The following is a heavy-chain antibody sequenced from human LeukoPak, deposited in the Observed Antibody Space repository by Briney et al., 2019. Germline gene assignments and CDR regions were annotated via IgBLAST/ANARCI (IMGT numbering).Heavy chain of an antibody. J-gene: IGHJ4*02. CDR2: IRSKANSYAT. CDR3: TRQNYYDSSGSY. V-gene: IGHV3-73*01. Sequence: PGGSLRLSCAASGFTFSGSAMHWVRQASGKGLEWVGRIRSKANSYATACAASVKGRFTISRDDSKNTAYLQMNSLKTEDTAVYYCTRQNYYDSSGSYWGQGTLVTVSS. D-gene: IGHD3-22*01. CDR1: GFTFSGSA.